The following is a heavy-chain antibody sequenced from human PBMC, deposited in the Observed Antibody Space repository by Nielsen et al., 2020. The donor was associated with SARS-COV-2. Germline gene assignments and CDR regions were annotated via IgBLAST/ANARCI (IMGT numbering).Heavy chain of an antibody. V-gene: IGHV4-39*01. D-gene: IGHD3-10*01. J-gene: IGHJ4*02. CDR2: IYYSGST. Sequence: SETLSLTCTVSGGSISSSSYYWGWIRQPPGKGLEWIGSIYYSGSTYYNPSLKSRVTISVDTSKNQFSLKLSSVTAADTAVYYCARHSVYGSGRYLFDYWGQGTLVTVSS. CDR1: GGSISSSSYY. CDR3: ARHSVYGSGRYLFDY.